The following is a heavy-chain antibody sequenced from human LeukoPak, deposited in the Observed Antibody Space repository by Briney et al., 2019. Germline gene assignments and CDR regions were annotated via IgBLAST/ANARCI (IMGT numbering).Heavy chain of an antibody. V-gene: IGHV3-23*01. J-gene: IGHJ4*02. CDR2: ISGSSAST. Sequence: GGSLRLSCAASGFTFSSYAMSWVRQAPGKGLEWVSAISGSSASTYYADSVKGRFTISRDNSKNTLYLQMNSLRAEDTAVYYCAPSLAYFDYWGQGTLVTVSS. D-gene: IGHD6-13*01. CDR3: APSLAYFDY. CDR1: GFTFSSYA.